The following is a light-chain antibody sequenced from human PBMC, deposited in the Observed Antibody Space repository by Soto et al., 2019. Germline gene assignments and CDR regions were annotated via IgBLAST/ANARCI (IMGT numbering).Light chain of an antibody. V-gene: IGKV3-15*01. CDR2: RAS. J-gene: IGKJ5*01. Sequence: VMTQSPVTLSVSSGEGATLSCRASYSVNSNLAWYQLKPGQTPRLLIYRASTRATGIAARFSGSGSGTEFTLTIASLQSEDSAVYYCQQYDSWPMTFGHGTRLEIK. CDR1: YSVNSN. CDR3: QQYDSWPMT.